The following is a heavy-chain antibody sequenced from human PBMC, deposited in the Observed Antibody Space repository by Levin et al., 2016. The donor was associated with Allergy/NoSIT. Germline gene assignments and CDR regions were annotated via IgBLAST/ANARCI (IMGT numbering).Heavy chain of an antibody. CDR3: ARVPRLRDVWGRYRLVEYGLDV. V-gene: IGHV1-18*01. J-gene: IGHJ6*02. Sequence: ASVKVSCKASGYTFTYYGISWVRQAPGQGLEWMGWISAYNGNTNYAQKLQGRVTMTTDTSTSTAYMELRSLRSDDTAVYYCARVPRLRDVWGRYRLVEYGLDVWGQGTTVTVSS. CDR1: GYTFTYYG. CDR2: ISAYNGNT. D-gene: IGHD3-16*02.